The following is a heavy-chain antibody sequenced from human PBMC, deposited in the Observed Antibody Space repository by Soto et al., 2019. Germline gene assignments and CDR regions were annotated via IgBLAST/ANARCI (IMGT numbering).Heavy chain of an antibody. D-gene: IGHD3-22*01. Sequence: QVQLVQSGAEVKKPGASVKVSCKASGYTFTNYAMHWVRHAPGQGLEWMGWINAGNGNTKYSQKFQGRVTITRDTSASTAYMELSSLRSEDTAVYYCARGDYYDIHDYWGQGTLVTVSS. J-gene: IGHJ4*02. CDR1: GYTFTNYA. V-gene: IGHV1-3*01. CDR3: ARGDYYDIHDY. CDR2: INAGNGNT.